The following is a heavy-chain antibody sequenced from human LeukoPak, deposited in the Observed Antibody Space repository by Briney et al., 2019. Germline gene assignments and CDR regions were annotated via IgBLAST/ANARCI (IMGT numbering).Heavy chain of an antibody. J-gene: IGHJ4*02. CDR2: INHSGST. CDR1: GGSFRGYY. CDR3: AKGRPTRDYGPPTSPFDY. D-gene: IGHD4-17*01. Sequence: PSETLSLTCAVYGGSFRGYYWSWIRQPPGKGLEWIGEINHSGSTKYNPSLKSRVTISVDTSKNQFSLKVSSGTAADTAVYYCAKGRPTRDYGPPTSPFDYWGQGTLVTVSS. V-gene: IGHV4-34*01.